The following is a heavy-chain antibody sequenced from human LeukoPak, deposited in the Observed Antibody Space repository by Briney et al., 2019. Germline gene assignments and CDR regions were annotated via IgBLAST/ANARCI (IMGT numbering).Heavy chain of an antibody. Sequence: SESLSLTWTVSGDSISSSSYYWGWFRQPPGKGLELIGSIYYSGSTYYNPSLKSRVTISVDTSKNQFSLKLSSVTAADTAVYYCARASAYCSGGSCYRNWFDPWGQGTLVTVSS. CDR1: GDSISSSSYY. CDR3: ARASAYCSGGSCYRNWFDP. D-gene: IGHD2-15*01. V-gene: IGHV4-39*07. J-gene: IGHJ5*02. CDR2: IYYSGST.